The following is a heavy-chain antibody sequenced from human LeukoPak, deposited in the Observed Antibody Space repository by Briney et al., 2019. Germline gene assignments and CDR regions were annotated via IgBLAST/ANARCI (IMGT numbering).Heavy chain of an antibody. Sequence: GGSLRLSCAASGFTVSSNYMSWVRQAPGKGLEWVSAISGSGGSTYYADSVKGRFTISRDNSKNTLYLQMNSLRAEDTAVYYCAKERILYGSGSYDAFDIWGQGTMVTVSS. CDR1: GFTVSSNY. V-gene: IGHV3-23*01. D-gene: IGHD3-10*01. CDR2: ISGSGGST. J-gene: IGHJ3*02. CDR3: AKERILYGSGSYDAFDI.